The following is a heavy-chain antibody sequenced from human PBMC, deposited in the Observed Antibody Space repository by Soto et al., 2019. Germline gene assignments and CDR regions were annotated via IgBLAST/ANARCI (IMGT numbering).Heavy chain of an antibody. CDR3: AKVGAYDRKVHWFDP. J-gene: IGHJ5*02. V-gene: IGHV3-23*01. CDR2: VSGSGGST. CDR1: GFTFSSYA. Sequence: GGSLRLSCAASGFTFSSYAMSWVRQAPGKGLEWVSAVSGSGGSTYYADSVKGRFTISRDNSKNTLYLQMNSLRAEDTAVYYCAKVGAYDRKVHWFDPWGQGTLVTVSS. D-gene: IGHD1-1*01.